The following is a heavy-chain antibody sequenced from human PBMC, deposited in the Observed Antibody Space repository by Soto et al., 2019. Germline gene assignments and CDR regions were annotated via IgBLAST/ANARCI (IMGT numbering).Heavy chain of an antibody. D-gene: IGHD4-17*01. J-gene: IGHJ4*02. CDR2: IYYSGST. CDR3: ATTFYGGLFDY. CDR1: GGSISSYY. Sequence: NPSETLSLTCTVSGGSISSYYWSWIRQPPGKGLEWIGYIYYSGSTNYNPSLKSRVTISVDTSKNQFSLKLSSVTAADTAVYYCATTFYGGLFDYWGQGTLVTVSS. V-gene: IGHV4-59*01.